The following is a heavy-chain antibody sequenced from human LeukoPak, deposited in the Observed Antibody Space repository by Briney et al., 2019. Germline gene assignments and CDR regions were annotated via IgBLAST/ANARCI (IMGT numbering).Heavy chain of an antibody. CDR1: GFTFDDYA. CDR2: ISWNSGSI. Sequence: PGGSLRLSCAASGFTFDDYAMHWVRQAPGKGLEWVSGISWNSGSIGYADSVKGRFTISRDNAKNSLYLQMNSLRAEDMALYYCAKAYSSSSSGLDYWGQGTLVTVSS. J-gene: IGHJ4*02. CDR3: AKAYSSSSSGLDY. D-gene: IGHD6-6*01. V-gene: IGHV3-9*03.